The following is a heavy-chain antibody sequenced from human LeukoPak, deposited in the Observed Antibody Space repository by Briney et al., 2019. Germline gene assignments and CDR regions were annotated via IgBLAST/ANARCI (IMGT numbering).Heavy chain of an antibody. V-gene: IGHV4-4*02. CDR2: IYHSGST. D-gene: IGHD4-17*01. CDR3: ARVNFLSHDYGDYRFDY. CDR1: GGSISSSNW. Sequence: SETLSLTCAVSGGSISSSNWWSWVRQPPGKGLEWIGEIYHSGSTNYNPSLKSRVTISVDKSKNQFSLKLSSVTAADTAVYYCARVNFLSHDYGDYRFDYWGQGTLVTVSS. J-gene: IGHJ4*02.